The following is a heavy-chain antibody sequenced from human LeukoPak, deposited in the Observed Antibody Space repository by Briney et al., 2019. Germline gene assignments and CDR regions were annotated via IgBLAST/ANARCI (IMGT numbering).Heavy chain of an antibody. CDR1: GGSFSGYY. V-gene: IGHV4-34*01. CDR3: ASASSGQEGFDY. J-gene: IGHJ4*02. CDR2: INHSGST. Sequence: SETLSLTCAVYGGSFSGYYWSWTRQPPGKGLEWIGEINHSGSTNYNPSLKSRVTISVDTSKNQFSLKLSSVTAADTAVYYCASASSGQEGFDYWGQGTLVTVSS.